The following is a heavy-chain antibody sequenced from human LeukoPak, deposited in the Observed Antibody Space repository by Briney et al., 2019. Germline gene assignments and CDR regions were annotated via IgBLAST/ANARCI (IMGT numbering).Heavy chain of an antibody. Sequence: GGSLRLSCAASGFTFSSYGLHWVRQTAGKGLEWVAVISYDGSNAYYADSVKGRFTISRDNSQNTLYLQMNSLRAEDTAVYYCARQHCSGGDCYFFDWGQGTLVTVSS. CDR3: ARQHCSGGDCYFFD. V-gene: IGHV3-30*03. D-gene: IGHD2-15*01. J-gene: IGHJ4*02. CDR1: GFTFSSYG. CDR2: ISYDGSNA.